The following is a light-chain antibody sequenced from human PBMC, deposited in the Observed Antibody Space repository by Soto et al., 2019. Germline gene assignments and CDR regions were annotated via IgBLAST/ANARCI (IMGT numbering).Light chain of an antibody. J-gene: IGLJ2*01. CDR1: SSDVGSYNL. CDR3: CSYAGPTPFLL. V-gene: IGLV2-23*02. CDR2: EVT. Sequence: QSALTQPASVSGSPGQSITISCTGTSSDVGSYNLVSWYQQHPGKVPKLMIYEVTKRPSGVSNRFSGSKSGITASLTISGLQAEDEDDYYCCSYAGPTPFLLFGGGTKLTVL.